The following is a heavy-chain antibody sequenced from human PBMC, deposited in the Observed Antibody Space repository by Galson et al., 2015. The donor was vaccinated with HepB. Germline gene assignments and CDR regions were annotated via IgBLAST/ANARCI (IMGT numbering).Heavy chain of an antibody. CDR1: GYTFTSYD. J-gene: IGHJ5*02. CDR3: ARNPAYTGWFDP. CDR2: MNPKSGDT. D-gene: IGHD3-16*01. Sequence: SVKFSCKASGYTFTSYDINWVRQATGQGLEWVGWMNPKSGDTGYAQKFQGRVTMTRDASISTAYMELSSLISEDTAVYYCARNPAYTGWFDPWGQGTLVTVSS. V-gene: IGHV1-8*01.